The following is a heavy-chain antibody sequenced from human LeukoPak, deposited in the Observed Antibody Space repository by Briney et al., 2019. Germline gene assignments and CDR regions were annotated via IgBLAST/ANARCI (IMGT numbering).Heavy chain of an antibody. Sequence: ASVKVSCKASGGIFSSYAISWVRRAPGQGLEWMGRIIPIFGTANYALKFQGRVTITTDESTSTAYMELSSLRSEDTAVYYCARSGDYGGNLVYDYWGQGTLVTVSS. V-gene: IGHV1-69*05. CDR3: ARSGDYGGNLVYDY. D-gene: IGHD4-23*01. CDR1: GGIFSSYA. J-gene: IGHJ4*02. CDR2: IIPIFGTA.